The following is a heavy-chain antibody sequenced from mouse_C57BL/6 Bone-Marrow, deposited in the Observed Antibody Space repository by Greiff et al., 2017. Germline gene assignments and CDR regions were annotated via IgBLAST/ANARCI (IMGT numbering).Heavy chain of an antibody. CDR1: GYTFTDYY. Sequence: EVQLQQSGPVLVKPGASVKMSCKASGYTFTDYYMNWVKQSHGKSLEWIGVINPYNGGTSYNQKFKGKATLTVDTSSSTAYMELNSLTSEDSAVYYCASHYNSSYYAMDYWGQGTSVTVSS. J-gene: IGHJ4*01. CDR2: INPYNGGT. D-gene: IGHD1-1*01. CDR3: ASHYNSSYYAMDY. V-gene: IGHV1-19*01.